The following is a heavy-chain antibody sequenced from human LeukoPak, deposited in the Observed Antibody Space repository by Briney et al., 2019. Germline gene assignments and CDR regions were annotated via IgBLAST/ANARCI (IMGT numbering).Heavy chain of an antibody. Sequence: ASVKVSCKASGYTFTSYGISWVRQAPGQGLEWMGWISAYNGNTNYAQKLQGRVTMTTDTSTSTAYMELRSLRPDDTAVYYCARDKVDTMVRGVLNWFDPWGQGTLVTVSS. J-gene: IGHJ5*02. CDR1: GYTFTSYG. D-gene: IGHD3-10*01. CDR3: ARDKVDTMVRGVLNWFDP. V-gene: IGHV1-18*01. CDR2: ISAYNGNT.